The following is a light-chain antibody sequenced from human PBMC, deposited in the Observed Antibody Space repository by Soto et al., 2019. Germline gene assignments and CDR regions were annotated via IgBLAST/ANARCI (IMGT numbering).Light chain of an antibody. CDR2: AAS. CDR3: QQSFNTPLT. J-gene: IGKJ3*01. Sequence: DIQMTQSPSSLSASVGDRVTITCRASQSISSYLNWYQQKPGKAPKFLIYAASSLQSGVPSRFSGSGSGTDFTLTISNLQPEDFATYYCQQSFNTPLTFGPGTKVDIK. CDR1: QSISSY. V-gene: IGKV1-39*01.